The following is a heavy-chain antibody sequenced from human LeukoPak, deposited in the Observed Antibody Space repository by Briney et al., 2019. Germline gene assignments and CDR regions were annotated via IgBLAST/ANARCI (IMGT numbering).Heavy chain of an antibody. V-gene: IGHV3-30-3*01. Sequence: GRSLRLSCAASGFTLSSYAMHWVRQAPGKGLEWVAVISYDGSNKYYADSVKGRFTISRDNSKNTLYLQMNSLRAEDTAVYYCARVPEMATILSHMYYYYYGMDVWGQGTTVTVSS. CDR3: ARVPEMATILSHMYYYYYGMDV. CDR1: GFTLSSYA. J-gene: IGHJ6*02. CDR2: ISYDGSNK. D-gene: IGHD5-24*01.